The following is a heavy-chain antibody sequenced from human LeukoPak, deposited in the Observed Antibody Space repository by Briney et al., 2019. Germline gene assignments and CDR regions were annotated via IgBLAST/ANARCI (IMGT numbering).Heavy chain of an antibody. Sequence: HPGGSLILSCAASGFTLSNYAMTWVRQAPGKGLEWVSDISDSGAHYADSVKGRFTISRDNSKNTLYLQMNSLRVEDTAVYYCAMRGQWLVLGYMAVWGKGTTVTVSS. CDR3: AMRGQWLVLGYMAV. CDR1: GFTLSNYA. D-gene: IGHD6-19*01. J-gene: IGHJ6*03. CDR2: ISDSGA. V-gene: IGHV3-23*01.